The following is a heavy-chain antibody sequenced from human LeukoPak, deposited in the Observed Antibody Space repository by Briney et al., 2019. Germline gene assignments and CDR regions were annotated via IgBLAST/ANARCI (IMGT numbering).Heavy chain of an antibody. CDR2: VSGSGGTT. CDR3: AKGGYSTPSRHLDY. D-gene: IGHD6-6*01. J-gene: IGHJ4*02. CDR1: GFTFSSYA. V-gene: IGHV3-23*01. Sequence: GGSLRLSCAASGFTFSSYAMAWVRQAPGNGLEWVSEVSGSGGTTHYADSVKGRFTISRDNSENTLYVQMKSLRAEDTAVYYCAKGGYSTPSRHLDYWGQGTLVTVSS.